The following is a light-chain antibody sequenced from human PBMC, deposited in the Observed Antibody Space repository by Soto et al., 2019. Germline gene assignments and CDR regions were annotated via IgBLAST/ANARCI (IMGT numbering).Light chain of an antibody. J-gene: IGKJ4*01. CDR1: QSISSNY. V-gene: IGKV3-20*01. CDR3: QQHGSSPLT. Sequence: EIVLTQSPDTLSLSPGERATLSCRASQSISSNYLAWYQQKPGQAPRLLIYGASSRATGIPDRFSGSGSGTDFTLSITRLEPEDFAVYFCQQHGSSPLTFGGGTKVEIK. CDR2: GAS.